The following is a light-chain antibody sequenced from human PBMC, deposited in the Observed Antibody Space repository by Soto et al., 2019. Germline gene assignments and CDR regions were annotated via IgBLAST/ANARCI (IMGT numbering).Light chain of an antibody. CDR3: QSYDSSLSGFV. CDR1: SSNIGAGYD. Sequence: QSVLTQPPSVSVAPGQRVTVSCTGSSSNIGAGYDVHWYQQLPGTAPKLLIYGSRTRPSGVPDRFSGSKSGTSASLAITGLQAEDEADYYCQSYDSSLSGFVFGTGTKVTVL. V-gene: IGLV1-40*01. CDR2: GSR. J-gene: IGLJ1*01.